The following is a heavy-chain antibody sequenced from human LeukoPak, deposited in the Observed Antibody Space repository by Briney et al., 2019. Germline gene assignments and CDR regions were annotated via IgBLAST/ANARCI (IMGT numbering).Heavy chain of an antibody. J-gene: IGHJ4*02. Sequence: ASVKVSCKASGYTFTSYDINWVRQAPGQGLEWMGWINPNSGGTNYAQKFQGRVTMTRDTSISTAYMELSRLRSEDTAVYYCARIPYSAVVMPYYFDYWGQGTLVTVSS. D-gene: IGHD3-22*01. CDR3: ARIPYSAVVMPYYFDY. V-gene: IGHV1-2*02. CDR2: INPNSGGT. CDR1: GYTFTSYD.